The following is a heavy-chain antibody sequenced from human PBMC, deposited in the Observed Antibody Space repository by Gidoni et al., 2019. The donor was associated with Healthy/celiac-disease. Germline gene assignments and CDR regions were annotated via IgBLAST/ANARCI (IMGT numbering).Heavy chain of an antibody. CDR2: IYSSGST. D-gene: IGHD3-10*01. CDR1: GGSISSYY. V-gene: IGHV4-59*01. Sequence: QVQLQESGPGLVKPSETLSPTCTVSGGSISSYYWSWIRQPPGKGLEWTGYIYSSGSTNYNPSLKSRVTRSVDTSKNQFSLKLSSVTAADTAVYYCARDPYYGSGIHWGQGTLVTVSS. J-gene: IGHJ4*02. CDR3: ARDPYYGSGIH.